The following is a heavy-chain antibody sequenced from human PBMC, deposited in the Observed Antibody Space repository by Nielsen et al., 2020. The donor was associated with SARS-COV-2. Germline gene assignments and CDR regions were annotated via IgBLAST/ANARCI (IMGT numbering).Heavy chain of an antibody. CDR2: ISYDGSNK. Sequence: GESLKISCAASGFTFSSYAMHWVRQAPGKGLEWVAVISYDGSNKYYADSVKGRFTISRDNSKNTLYLQMNSLRAEDTAVYYCARLSGSRTYPFDYWGQGTLVTVSS. CDR1: GFTFSSYA. CDR3: ARLSGSRTYPFDY. J-gene: IGHJ4*02. V-gene: IGHV3-30-3*01. D-gene: IGHD3-10*01.